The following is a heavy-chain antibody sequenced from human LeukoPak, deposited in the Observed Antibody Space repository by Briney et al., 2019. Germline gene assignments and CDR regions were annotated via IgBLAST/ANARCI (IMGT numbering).Heavy chain of an antibody. CDR1: GFTFSDYY. CDR3: AREYNDYGASFDY. Sequence: GGSLRLSFAASGFTFSDYYMSWIRQAPGKGREGVSYISSSGSTIYYADSVKGRFTISRDNAKNSLYLQMNSLRAEDTAVYYCAREYNDYGASFDYWGQGTLVTVSS. J-gene: IGHJ4*02. D-gene: IGHD4-17*01. V-gene: IGHV3-11*01. CDR2: ISSSGSTI.